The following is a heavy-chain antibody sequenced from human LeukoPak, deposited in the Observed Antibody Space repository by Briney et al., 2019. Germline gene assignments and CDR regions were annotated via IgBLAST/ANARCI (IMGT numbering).Heavy chain of an antibody. J-gene: IGHJ4*02. V-gene: IGHV2-5*01. CDR1: GFSLSTSGVG. CDR2: IYWNDDK. D-gene: IGHD3-10*01. Sequence: SGPTLVNPTQTLTLTCTFSGFSLSTSGVGVGWIRQPPGKALEWLALIYWNDDKRYSPSLKSRLTITKDTSKNQVVLTMTNMDPVDTATYYCAHRQDSGLLWFGEFPYFDYWGQGTLVTVSS. CDR3: AHRQDSGLLWFGEFPYFDY.